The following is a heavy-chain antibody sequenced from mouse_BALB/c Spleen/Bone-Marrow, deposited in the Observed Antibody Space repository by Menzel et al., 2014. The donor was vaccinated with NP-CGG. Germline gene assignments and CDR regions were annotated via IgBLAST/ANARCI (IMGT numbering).Heavy chain of an antibody. CDR2: INPSNGGT. J-gene: IGHJ4*01. CDR1: GYTFTSYY. Sequence: QVQLQQPGAELVKPGASVKLSCKASGYTFTSYYMYWVKQRPGQGLEWFGEINPSNGGTNFNEKFKNKATLTVDKSSSTAYMQLSSLTSEDSAVYYCSRGRRDALDYWGQGTSVTSPQ. V-gene: IGHV1S81*02. CDR3: SRGRRDALDY.